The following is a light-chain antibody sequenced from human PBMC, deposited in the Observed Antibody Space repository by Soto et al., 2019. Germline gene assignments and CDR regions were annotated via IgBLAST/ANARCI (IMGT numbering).Light chain of an antibody. V-gene: IGKV1-6*01. Sequence: IQVTDSPSSLSASVLYRVTITFLTSQGIRSALGWYQQKPGKVPKLLIYAASTLQSGVPSRFSGSGSGRDFTLTISSLQPEDFATYYCLLDYAYFWAFGQGTKVDIK. CDR2: AAS. CDR1: QGIRSA. CDR3: LLDYAYFWA. J-gene: IGKJ1*01.